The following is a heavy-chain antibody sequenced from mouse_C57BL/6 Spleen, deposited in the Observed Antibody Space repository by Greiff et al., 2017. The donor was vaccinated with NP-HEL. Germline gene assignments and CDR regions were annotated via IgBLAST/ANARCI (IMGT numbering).Heavy chain of an antibody. J-gene: IGHJ1*03. CDR1: GYTFTSYW. CDR2: IHPNSGST. V-gene: IGHV1-64*01. Sequence: VQLQQSGAELVKPGASVKLSCKASGYTFTSYWMHWVKQRPGQGLEWIGMIHPNSGSTNYNEKFKSKATLTVDKSSSTAYMQLSSLTSEDSAVYYCARGIYYYGSSPVWGTGTTVTVSS. CDR3: ARGIYYYGSSPV. D-gene: IGHD1-1*01.